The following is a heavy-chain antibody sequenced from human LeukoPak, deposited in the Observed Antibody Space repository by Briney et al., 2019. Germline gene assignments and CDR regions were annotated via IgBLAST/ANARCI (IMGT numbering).Heavy chain of an antibody. V-gene: IGHV4-59*01. Sequence: SETLSLTCTVSGGSISSYYWSWIRQPPGKGLEWIGYIYYSGSTNYNPSIKSRVTISVDTSKDQFSLKLSSVTAADTAVYYCARDSSGWYGGGYFDLWGRGTLVTVSS. CDR1: GGSISSYY. CDR3: ARDSSGWYGGGYFDL. J-gene: IGHJ2*01. D-gene: IGHD3-16*01. CDR2: IYYSGST.